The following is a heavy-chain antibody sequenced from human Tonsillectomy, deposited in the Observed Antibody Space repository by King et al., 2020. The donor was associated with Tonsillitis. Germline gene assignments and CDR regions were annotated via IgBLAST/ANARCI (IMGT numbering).Heavy chain of an antibody. D-gene: IGHD3-22*01. CDR2: IIPILGIA. CDR3: ARDSPVSYDSSGYPCD. Sequence: VQLVESGAEVKKPGSSVKVSCKASGGTFSSYAISWVRQAPGQGLEWMGRIIPILGIANYAQKFQGRVTITADKSTSTAYMELSSLRSEDTAVYYCARDSPVSYDSSGYPCDWGQGTLVTVSS. V-gene: IGHV1-69*09. CDR1: GGTFSSYA. J-gene: IGHJ4*02.